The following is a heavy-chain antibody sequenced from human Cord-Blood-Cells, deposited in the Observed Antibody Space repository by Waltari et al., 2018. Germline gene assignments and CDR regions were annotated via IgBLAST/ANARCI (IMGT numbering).Heavy chain of an antibody. J-gene: IGHJ3*02. CDR3: AKDFGLCSSTSCYLSAFDI. Sequence: QVQLVESGGGVVQPGGSLRLSCAASGLTFSSYGMHWVHQAPGKGLEWVAFIRYDGSNKYYADSVKGRFTISRDNSKNTLYLQMNSLRAEDTAVYYCAKDFGLCSSTSCYLSAFDIWGQGTMVTVSS. D-gene: IGHD2-2*01. CDR2: IRYDGSNK. V-gene: IGHV3-30*02. CDR1: GLTFSSYG.